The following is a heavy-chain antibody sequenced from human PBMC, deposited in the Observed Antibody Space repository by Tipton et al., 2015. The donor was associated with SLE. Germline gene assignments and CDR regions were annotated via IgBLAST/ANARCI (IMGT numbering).Heavy chain of an antibody. CDR2: IYYTGDT. J-gene: IGHJ3*02. V-gene: IGHV4-59*01. D-gene: IGHD3-10*01. CDR3: ARDYYGSGFDAFDI. CDR1: ADSIRRSY. Sequence: TLSLTCSVSADSIRRSYWSWIRQPPGKGLEWIGYIYYTGDTNYNPSLKSRVTISVDTSKNQFSLKLSSVTAADTAVYYCARDYYGSGFDAFDIWGQGTMVTVSS.